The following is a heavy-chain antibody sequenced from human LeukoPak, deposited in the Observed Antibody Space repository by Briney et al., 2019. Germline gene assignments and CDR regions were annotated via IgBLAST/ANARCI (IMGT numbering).Heavy chain of an antibody. Sequence: PSETLSLTCTVSGYSISSGYFWGWIRQPPGKGLEWIGSIYHAGSTYYNPSLKSRVTISVDTSKNQFSLKLSSMTAADTAVYYCAKLATGIGRFDYWGLGTLVTVSS. V-gene: IGHV4-38-2*02. CDR1: GYSISSGYF. CDR2: IYHAGST. D-gene: IGHD1-7*01. J-gene: IGHJ4*02. CDR3: AKLATGIGRFDY.